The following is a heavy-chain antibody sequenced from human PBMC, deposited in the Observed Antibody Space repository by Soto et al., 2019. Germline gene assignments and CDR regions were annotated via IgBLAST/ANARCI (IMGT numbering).Heavy chain of an antibody. CDR3: AKGIAAARWNDAFDI. V-gene: IGHV3-30*18. Sequence: GGSLRLSCAASGFTFSSYGMHWVRQAPGKGLEWVAVISYDGSNKYYADSVKGRFTISRDNSKNTLYLQMNSLRAEDTAVYYCAKGIAAARWNDAFDIWGQGTMVTVS. CDR2: ISYDGSNK. D-gene: IGHD6-13*01. CDR1: GFTFSSYG. J-gene: IGHJ3*02.